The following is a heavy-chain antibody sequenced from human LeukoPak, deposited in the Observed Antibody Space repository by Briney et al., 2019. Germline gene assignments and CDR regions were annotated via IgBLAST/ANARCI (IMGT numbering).Heavy chain of an antibody. V-gene: IGHV4-59*01. CDR3: ARSQRSITYYDFWSGYYSGYWFDP. Sequence: SETLSLTCTVSGVSISSYYWSWIRQPPGKGLEWIGYIYYSGSTNYNPSLKSRVTISVDTSKNQFSLKLSSVTAADTAVYYCARSQRSITYYDFWSGYYSGYWFDPWGQGTLVTVSS. CDR2: IYYSGST. J-gene: IGHJ5*02. CDR1: GVSISSYY. D-gene: IGHD3-3*01.